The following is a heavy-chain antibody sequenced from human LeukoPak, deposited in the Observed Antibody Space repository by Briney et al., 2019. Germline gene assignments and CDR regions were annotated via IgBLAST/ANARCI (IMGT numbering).Heavy chain of an antibody. CDR1: RYTFTSYG. CDR3: VRRHSSGWYHDY. V-gene: IGHV1-18*01. Sequence: ASVKVSCKASRYTFTSYGISWVRQAPGQGLEWLGWISAYNGNTNYAQKLQGRVTMTTDTSTSTAYMELRSLRSDDTAVYYCVRRHSSGWYHDYWGQGTLVTVSS. J-gene: IGHJ4*02. CDR2: ISAYNGNT. D-gene: IGHD6-19*01.